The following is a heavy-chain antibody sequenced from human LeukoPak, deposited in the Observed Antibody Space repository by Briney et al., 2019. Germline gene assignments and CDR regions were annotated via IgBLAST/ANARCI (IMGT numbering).Heavy chain of an antibody. D-gene: IGHD3-10*01. CDR2: INHSGST. CDR3: ARDRVHYYGPHGMDV. Sequence: SETLSLTCAVYGGSFSGYYWSWIRQPPGKGLERIGEINHSGSTNYNPSLKSRVTISVDTSKNQFSLKLSSVTAADTAVYYCARDRVHYYGPHGMDVWGQGTTVTVSS. CDR1: GGSFSGYY. J-gene: IGHJ6*02. V-gene: IGHV4-34*01.